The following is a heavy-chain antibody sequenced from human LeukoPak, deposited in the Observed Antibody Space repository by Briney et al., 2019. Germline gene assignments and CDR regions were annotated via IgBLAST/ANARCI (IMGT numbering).Heavy chain of an antibody. D-gene: IGHD6-13*01. CDR1: GGSFSGYY. J-gene: IGHJ4*02. CDR3: ARVGSWQGGYFDY. V-gene: IGHV4-34*01. Sequence: PSETLSLTCAVYGGSFSGYYWSWIRQPPGKGLEWIGEINHSGSTNYNPSLKSRVTISVDTSKNQFSLKLSSVTAADTAVYYCARVGSWQGGYFDYWGQGTLVTVSS. CDR2: INHSGST.